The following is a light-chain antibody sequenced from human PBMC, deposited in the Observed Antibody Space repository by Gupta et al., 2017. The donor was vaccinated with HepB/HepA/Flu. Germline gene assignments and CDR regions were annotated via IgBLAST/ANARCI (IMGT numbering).Light chain of an antibody. Sequence: DIVMTQSPGALAVSLGERATINCKSSQSLLYISNNHNHLAWYQQKPGQPPKLLIHWASIRESGVPDRFSGSGSGADFTLTISSLQAEDEAIYFCQQYYSIPVTFGGGTKVEIK. CDR3: QQYYSIPVT. V-gene: IGKV4-1*01. CDR1: QSLLYISNNHNH. J-gene: IGKJ4*01. CDR2: WAS.